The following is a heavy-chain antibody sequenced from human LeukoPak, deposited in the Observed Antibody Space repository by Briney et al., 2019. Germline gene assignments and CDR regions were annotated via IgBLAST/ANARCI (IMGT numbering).Heavy chain of an antibody. Sequence: SETLSLTCTVSGYSISSGYYWGWIRQPPGKGLEWIGSIYHSGRTFYNPSLKSRVTMSVDTSKNQFSLKLSSVTAADTAVYYCARDTAAAPGGLTRYYFDYWGQGTLVTVSS. V-gene: IGHV4-38-2*02. CDR1: GYSISSGYY. J-gene: IGHJ4*02. CDR3: ARDTAAAPGGLTRYYFDY. CDR2: IYHSGRT. D-gene: IGHD6-13*01.